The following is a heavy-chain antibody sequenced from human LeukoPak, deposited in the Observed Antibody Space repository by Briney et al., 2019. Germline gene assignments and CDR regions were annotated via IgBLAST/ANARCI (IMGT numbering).Heavy chain of an antibody. CDR2: MNPNSGNT. Sequence: ASVKVSCTASGYTFTSYDINWVRQATGQGLEWMGWMNPNSGNTGYAQKFQGRVTMTRNTSISTAYMELSSLRSEDTAVYYCARLRCTSCYRGWFDPWGQGTLVTVSS. CDR1: GYTFTSYD. V-gene: IGHV1-8*01. D-gene: IGHD2-2*01. CDR3: ARLRCTSCYRGWFDP. J-gene: IGHJ5*02.